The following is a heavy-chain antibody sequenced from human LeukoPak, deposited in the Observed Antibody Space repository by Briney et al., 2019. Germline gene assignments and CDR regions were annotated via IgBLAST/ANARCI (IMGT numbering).Heavy chain of an antibody. Sequence: PSETLSLTCTVSSASISSSFWSWIRQPPGKGLEWIGYIHNRGSTNRDPSLKSRVTISVDTSKNQLSLRLSSVTAADTAVYYCARTPDSGSDAFDIWGQGTMVTVSS. CDR1: SASISSSF. CDR3: ARTPDSGSDAFDI. J-gene: IGHJ3*02. D-gene: IGHD3-3*01. V-gene: IGHV4-59*01. CDR2: IHNRGST.